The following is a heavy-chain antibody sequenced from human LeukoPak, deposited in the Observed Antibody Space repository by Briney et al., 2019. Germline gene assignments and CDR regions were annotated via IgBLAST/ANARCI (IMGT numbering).Heavy chain of an antibody. J-gene: IGHJ5*02. CDR1: GGSISSNNW. D-gene: IGHD3-10*01. Sequence: SGTLSLTCAVSGGSISSNNWWSWVRQPPGKGLEWIGEIYHSGSTNYNPSLKSRVTISLDTSKNQFSLKLSSVTAADTAVYYCARHSYYYGSGSKFDPWGQGTLVTVSS. V-gene: IGHV4-4*02. CDR3: ARHSYYYGSGSKFDP. CDR2: IYHSGST.